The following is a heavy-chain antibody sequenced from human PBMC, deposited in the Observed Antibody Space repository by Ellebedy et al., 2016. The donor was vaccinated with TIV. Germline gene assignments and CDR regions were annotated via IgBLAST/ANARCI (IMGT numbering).Heavy chain of an antibody. CDR3: ARAARGSGAYEAF. J-gene: IGHJ4*02. D-gene: IGHD5-12*01. CDR1: GFTFSTYW. CDR2: INTDGSST. V-gene: IGHV3-74*01. Sequence: GESLKISCAASGFTFSTYWMHWVRQAPGKGLMWVSRINTDGSSTGYADSVKGRFTISRDNAKNTLYLQMNSLRADDTALYYCARAARGSGAYEAFWGQGTLVTVSS.